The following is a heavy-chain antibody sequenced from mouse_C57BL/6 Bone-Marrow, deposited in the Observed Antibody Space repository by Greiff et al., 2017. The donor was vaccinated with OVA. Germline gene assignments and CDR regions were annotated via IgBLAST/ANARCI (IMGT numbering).Heavy chain of an antibody. CDR1: GYTFTSYG. D-gene: IGHD1-1*01. CDR3: ARDYYGSPSSCVDY. J-gene: IGHJ2*01. V-gene: IGHV1-81*01. Sequence: QVHVKQSGAELARPGASVKLSCKASGYTFTSYGISWVKQRTGQGLEWIGEIYPRSGNTYYNEKFKGKATLTADKSSSTAYMELRSLTSEDSAVYFCARDYYGSPSSCVDYWGQGTTLTVSS. CDR2: IYPRSGNT.